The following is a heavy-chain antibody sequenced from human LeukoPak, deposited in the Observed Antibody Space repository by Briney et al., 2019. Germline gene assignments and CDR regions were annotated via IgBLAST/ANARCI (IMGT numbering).Heavy chain of an antibody. CDR1: GFTFSSYW. J-gene: IGHJ5*02. D-gene: IGHD6-6*01. CDR2: ISEVGGEK. Sequence: GGSLRLSCTASGFTFSSYWLSWVRQAPGKGLEWVGSISEVGGEKYYVDSVKGRFTISRDNAKISLSLQMNSLRADDTAVYYCARDFSPSIADWGSWGQGTVATVSS. V-gene: IGHV3-7*01. CDR3: ARDFSPSIADWGS.